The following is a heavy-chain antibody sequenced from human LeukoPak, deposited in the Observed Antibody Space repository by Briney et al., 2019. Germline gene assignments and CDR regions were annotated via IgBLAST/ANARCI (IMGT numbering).Heavy chain of an antibody. V-gene: IGHV4-39*01. CDR2: IYYSGST. J-gene: IGHJ4*02. CDR3: AGLYSSGSDINY. Sequence: SETLSLTCTVAGGAISSRSYYWGWIRQPPGKGLEWIGSIYYSGSTYYNSSLKGRVTISVDTSKNQFSLKMRSVTAADTAVYYCAGLYSSGSDINYWGQGTLVTVSS. CDR1: GGAISSRSYY. D-gene: IGHD6-19*01.